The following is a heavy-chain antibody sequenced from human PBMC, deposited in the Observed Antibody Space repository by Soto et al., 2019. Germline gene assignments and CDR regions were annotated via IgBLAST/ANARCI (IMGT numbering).Heavy chain of an antibody. Sequence: ASVKVSCKASGGTFSSYAISWVRQAPGQGLEWMGGIIPIFGTANYAQKFQGRVTITADESTSTAYMELSSLRSEDTAVYYCASILELRLWDYYYYYGMDVWGQGTTVTVSS. D-gene: IGHD1-7*01. J-gene: IGHJ6*02. CDR2: IIPIFGTA. CDR1: GGTFSSYA. CDR3: ASILELRLWDYYYYYGMDV. V-gene: IGHV1-69*13.